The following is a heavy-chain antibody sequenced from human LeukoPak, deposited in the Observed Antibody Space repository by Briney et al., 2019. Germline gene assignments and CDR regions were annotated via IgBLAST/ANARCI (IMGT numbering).Heavy chain of an antibody. CDR3: AREHTYYDILTGYPIRLFDY. J-gene: IGHJ4*02. CDR2: ISAYNGNT. V-gene: IGHV1-18*01. CDR1: GYTFTSYG. Sequence: ASVKVSCKASGYTFTSYGISWVRQAPGQGLEWMGWISAYNGNTNYAQKLQSRVTMTTDTSTSTAYMELRSLRSDDTAVYYCAREHTYYDILTGYPIRLFDYWSQGTLVTVSS. D-gene: IGHD3-9*01.